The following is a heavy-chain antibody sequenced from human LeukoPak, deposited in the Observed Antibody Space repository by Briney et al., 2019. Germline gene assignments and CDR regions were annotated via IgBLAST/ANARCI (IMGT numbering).Heavy chain of an antibody. D-gene: IGHD3-10*01. V-gene: IGHV4-34*01. CDR3: ARGLPPAELVDDY. J-gene: IGHJ4*02. CDR2: INHSGST. CDR1: GGSFSGYY. Sequence: SETLSLACAVYGGSFSGYYWSWIRQPPGKGLEWIGEINHSGSTNYNPSLKSRVTISVDTSKNQFSLKLSSVTAADTAVCYCARGLPPAELVDDYWGQGTLVTVSS.